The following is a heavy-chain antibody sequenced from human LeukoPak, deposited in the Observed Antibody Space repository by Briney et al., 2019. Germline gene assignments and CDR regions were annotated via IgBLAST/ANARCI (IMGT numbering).Heavy chain of an antibody. CDR1: GGSISSGSYY. D-gene: IGHD1-26*01. V-gene: IGHV4-61*02. J-gene: IGHJ4*02. Sequence: PSETLSLTCTVSGGSISSGSYYWSWIRQPAGKGLEWIGRIYTSGSTNYNPSLKSRVTISVDTSKNQFSLKLSSVTAADTAVYYCARATASKIGPLDYWGQGTLVTVSS. CDR3: ARATASKIGPLDY. CDR2: IYTSGST.